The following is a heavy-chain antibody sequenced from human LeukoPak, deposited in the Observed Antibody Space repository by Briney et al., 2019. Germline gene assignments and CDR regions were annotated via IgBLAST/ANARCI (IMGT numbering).Heavy chain of an antibody. Sequence: SETLSLTCTVSGGSISRSSYYWGWIRQPPGKGLEWIGNIYYSGSTYYNPSLESRVTISVDTSKNQFSLRLSSVTAADTAVYYCARSYNNAGYFYYGMDVWGQGTTVTVSS. CDR3: ARSYNNAGYFYYGMDV. CDR1: GGSISRSSYY. CDR2: IYYSGST. D-gene: IGHD5-24*01. V-gene: IGHV4-39*01. J-gene: IGHJ6*02.